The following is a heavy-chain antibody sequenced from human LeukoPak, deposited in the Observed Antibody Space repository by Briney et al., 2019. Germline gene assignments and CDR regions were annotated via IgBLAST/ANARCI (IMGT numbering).Heavy chain of an antibody. J-gene: IGHJ4*02. Sequence: GGSLRLSCAASGFTFSSYGMNWVRQAPGKGLEWMAFIRSDGSNKYYADSVKGRFTISRDNSKNTLYLQMNSLRAEDTAVYYCARILDSAWGELGYWGQGTLVTVSS. CDR2: IRSDGSNK. CDR1: GFTFSSYG. V-gene: IGHV3-30*02. D-gene: IGHD6-19*01. CDR3: ARILDSAWGELGY.